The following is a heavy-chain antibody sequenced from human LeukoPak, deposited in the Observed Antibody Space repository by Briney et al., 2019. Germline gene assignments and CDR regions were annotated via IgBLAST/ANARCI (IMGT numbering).Heavy chain of an antibody. CDR2: IIPIFGTA. CDR1: GGTFSSYA. Sequence: SVKVSCKASGGTFSSYAISWVRQAPGQGLEWMGGIIPIFGTANYAQKFQGRVTITTDESTSTAYMELSSLRSEDTAVYYCARDDCSGGSCYHDYWGQGTLVTVST. CDR3: ARDDCSGGSCYHDY. V-gene: IGHV1-69*05. J-gene: IGHJ4*02. D-gene: IGHD2-15*01.